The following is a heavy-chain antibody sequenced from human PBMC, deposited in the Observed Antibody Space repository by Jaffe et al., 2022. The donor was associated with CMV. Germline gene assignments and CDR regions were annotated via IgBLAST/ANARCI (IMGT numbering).Heavy chain of an antibody. V-gene: IGHV3-23*04. J-gene: IGHJ4*02. CDR3: AAHYGDYLNRFDL. D-gene: IGHD4-17*01. CDR1: GLVFSTYA. CDR2: IRGGGDTV. Sequence: EVQLVESGGDLVQPGGSLRLSCAASGLVFSTYAMSWVRQAPGKGLEWVAGIRGGGDTVHYADSVKGRFTISRDNSKNTLYLEMNSLRAGDTATYYCAAHYGDYLNRFDLWGQGTLVTVSS.